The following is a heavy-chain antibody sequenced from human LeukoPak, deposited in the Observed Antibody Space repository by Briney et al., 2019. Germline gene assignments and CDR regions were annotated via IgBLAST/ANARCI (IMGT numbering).Heavy chain of an antibody. CDR1: GGSISSGDYY. CDR3: ASHGSFEAELQPPLVGYFDY. Sequence: SETLSLTCTVSGGSISSGDYYWSWIRQPPGKGLEGIGSIYYSGSTYYNPSLKSRVTISVDTSKNHFSLQLGSVTAGEPAVYYCASHGSFEAELQPPLVGYFDYWGQGTLVTVSS. V-gene: IGHV4-39*02. CDR2: IYYSGST. D-gene: IGHD2-8*02. J-gene: IGHJ4*02.